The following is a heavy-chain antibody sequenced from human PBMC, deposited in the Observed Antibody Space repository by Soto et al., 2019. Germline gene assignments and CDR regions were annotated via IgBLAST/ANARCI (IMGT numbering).Heavy chain of an antibody. J-gene: IGHJ4*02. CDR1: GFSFSSYG. CDR3: AKDYGPKAPYPYSNTHTDF. V-gene: IGHV3-30*18. Sequence: QRHLVESGGGVVQPWRSLRLSCAASGFSFSSYGMHWIRQAPGKGLEWVAVISHDGAFKDYADSVKGRFTISRDNSENTLFLEMNSLGPSDTAVYYCAKDYGPKAPYPYSNTHTDFWGQGTRVTVSS. CDR2: ISHDGAFK. D-gene: IGHD6-13*01.